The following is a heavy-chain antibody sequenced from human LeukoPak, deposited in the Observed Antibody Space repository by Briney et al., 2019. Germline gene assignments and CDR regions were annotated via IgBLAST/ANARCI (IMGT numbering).Heavy chain of an antibody. CDR3: ARSAMTTLDY. D-gene: IGHD5-18*01. J-gene: IGHJ4*02. CDR1: GGSNSSGGYS. CDR2: IYHSGST. V-gene: IGHV4-30-2*01. Sequence: SETLSLTCAVSGGSNSSGGYSWSWIRQPPGKGLEWIGYIYHSGSTYYNPSLKSRVTISVDRSKNQFSLKLSSVTAADTAVYYCARSAMTTLDYWGQGTLATVSS.